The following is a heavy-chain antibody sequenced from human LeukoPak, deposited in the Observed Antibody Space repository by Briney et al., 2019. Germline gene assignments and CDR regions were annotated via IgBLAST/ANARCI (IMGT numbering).Heavy chain of an antibody. Sequence: PGGSLRLSCAASGFTVSSNYMSWVRQAPGKGLEWVSVIYSGGSTYYADSVKGRFTISRDNSKYTLHLQMNSLRAEDTAVYSCAKDRSSYYYYGMDVWGQGTTVTVSS. CDR3: AKDRSSYYYYGMDV. V-gene: IGHV3-53*05. CDR2: IYSGGST. J-gene: IGHJ6*02. CDR1: GFTVSSNY. D-gene: IGHD3-10*01.